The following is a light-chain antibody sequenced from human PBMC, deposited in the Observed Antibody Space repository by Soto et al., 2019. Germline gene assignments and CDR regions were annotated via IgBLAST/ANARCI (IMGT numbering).Light chain of an antibody. Sequence: EVVLTQSPGTLSLSPGERASLSCRASQSVSNNYLAWYQQKPGQSPKLLIFGSSDRATGIPDRFSGSGSGPDFTLTISRLEPENFEVYYCQQYGSSPPYTFGQGTKREIK. V-gene: IGKV3-20*01. J-gene: IGKJ2*01. CDR2: GSS. CDR3: QQYGSSPPYT. CDR1: QSVSNNY.